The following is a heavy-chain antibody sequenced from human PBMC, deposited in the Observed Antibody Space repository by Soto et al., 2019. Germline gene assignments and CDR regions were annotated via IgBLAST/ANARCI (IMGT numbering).Heavy chain of an antibody. CDR3: AHGSGWLSDY. V-gene: IGHV2-5*02. CDR2: IYWDDDN. Sequence: QITLKESGPTLVKPTQTLTLTCSFSGFSLTSTAVGVNWIRQPPGKALEWLALIYWDDDNHFSPSLKSRLSVTKDTSKNQVVLTRTNMDPVDTATYYCAHGSGWLSDYWGQGILVTVSS. D-gene: IGHD6-19*01. J-gene: IGHJ4*02. CDR1: GFSLTSTAVG.